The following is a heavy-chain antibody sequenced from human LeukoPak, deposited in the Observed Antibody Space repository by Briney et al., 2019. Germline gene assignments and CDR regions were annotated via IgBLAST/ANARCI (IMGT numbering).Heavy chain of an antibody. CDR2: IRFDGSNT. Sequence: GGSLRLSCAASGCSFSSYGMHWVRQAPGKGLEWVTYIRFDGSNTFYADSVKGRFTITRDNSKNTLYLQMNSLRGDDTAVYYCAMPLQNTVNYFDSWGQGILVTVSS. D-gene: IGHD4-11*01. V-gene: IGHV3-30*02. CDR3: AMPLQNTVNYFDS. J-gene: IGHJ5*01. CDR1: GCSFSSYG.